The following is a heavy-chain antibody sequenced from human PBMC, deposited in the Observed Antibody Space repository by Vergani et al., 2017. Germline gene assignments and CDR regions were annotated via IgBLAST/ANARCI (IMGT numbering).Heavy chain of an antibody. CDR3: AKGAHRWYADY. CDR2: ISYDGSNK. CDR1: GFTFSSYG. J-gene: IGHJ4*02. Sequence: VQLVESGGGVVQPGRSLRLSCAASGFTFSSYGMHWVRQAPGKGLEWVAVISYDGSNKYYADSVKGRFTISRDNSKNTLYRQMNSLRAEDTAVYYCAKGAHRWYADYWGQGTLVTVSS. D-gene: IGHD6-13*01. V-gene: IGHV3-30*18.